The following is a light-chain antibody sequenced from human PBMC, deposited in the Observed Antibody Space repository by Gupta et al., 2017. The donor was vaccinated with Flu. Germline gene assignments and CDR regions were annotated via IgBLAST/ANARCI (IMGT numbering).Light chain of an antibody. Sequence: QSVLTQPPCVSGAPGQRVTISCTGSGSKIGAHYYVHWYQHLPLAGPKLLIYGELSRASGVPDRFSGSRSGTSASLAITRLHAEDEADYYCQSYESSWSVYVFGSATKVTVL. V-gene: IGLV1-40*01. CDR1: GSKIGAHYY. CDR3: QSYESSWSVYV. J-gene: IGLJ1*01. CDR2: GEL.